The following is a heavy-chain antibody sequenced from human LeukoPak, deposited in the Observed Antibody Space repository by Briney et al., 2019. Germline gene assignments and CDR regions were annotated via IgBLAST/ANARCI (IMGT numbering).Heavy chain of an antibody. CDR3: ARDPGDGYPYYFDY. J-gene: IGHJ4*02. Sequence: GGSLRLSCAASGFTFSSYGMHWVRQAPGKGLEWVAFIRYDGSNKYYADSVKGRFTISRDNSKNTLYLQMNSLRAEDTAVYYCARDPGDGYPYYFDYWGQGTLVTVSS. D-gene: IGHD5-24*01. CDR2: IRYDGSNK. CDR1: GFTFSSYG. V-gene: IGHV3-30*02.